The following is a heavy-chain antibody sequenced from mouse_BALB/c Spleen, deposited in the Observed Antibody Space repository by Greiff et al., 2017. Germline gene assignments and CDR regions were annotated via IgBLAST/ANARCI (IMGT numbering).Heavy chain of an antibody. Sequence: VQLQQSGAELVKPGASVKLSCTASGFNIKDTYMHWVKQRPEQGLEWIGRIDPANGNTKYDPKFQGKATITADTSSNTAYLQLSSLTSEDTAVYYCARLNWDVAMDYWGQGTSVTVSS. V-gene: IGHV14-3*02. CDR3: ARLNWDVAMDY. CDR1: GFNIKDTY. D-gene: IGHD4-1*01. CDR2: IDPANGNT. J-gene: IGHJ4*01.